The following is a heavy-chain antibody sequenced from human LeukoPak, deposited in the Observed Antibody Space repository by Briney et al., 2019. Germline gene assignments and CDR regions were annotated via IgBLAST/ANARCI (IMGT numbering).Heavy chain of an antibody. CDR3: AKGKGDSSSWYVGGN. CDR2: ISGSGGST. V-gene: IGHV3-23*01. Sequence: GGSLRLSCAASGFTFSNAWMSWVRQAPWRGLEWVSAISGSGGSTYYADSVKGRFTISRDNSKNTLYLQMNSLRAEDTAVYYCAKGKGDSSSWYVGGNWGQGTLVTVSS. J-gene: IGHJ4*02. CDR1: GFTFSNAW. D-gene: IGHD6-13*01.